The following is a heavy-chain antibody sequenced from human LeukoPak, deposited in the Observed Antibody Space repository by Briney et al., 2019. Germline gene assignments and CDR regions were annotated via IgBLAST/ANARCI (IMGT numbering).Heavy chain of an antibody. J-gene: IGHJ2*01. D-gene: IGHD3-10*01. V-gene: IGHV1-69*04. Sequence: GASVKVSCKASGYTFTSYGISWVRQAPGQGLEWMGRIIPILGIANYAQKFQGRVTITADKSTSTAYMELSSLRSEDTAVYYCARTRGEFGYFDLWGRGTLVTVSS. CDR2: IIPILGIA. CDR3: ARTRGEFGYFDL. CDR1: GYTFTSYG.